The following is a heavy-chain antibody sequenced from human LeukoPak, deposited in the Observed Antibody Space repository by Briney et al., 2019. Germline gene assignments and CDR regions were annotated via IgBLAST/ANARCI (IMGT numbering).Heavy chain of an antibody. CDR3: ARDSGSYFDY. D-gene: IGHD1-26*01. CDR1: GFTFSTYA. J-gene: IGHJ4*02. V-gene: IGHV3-23*01. CDR2: ISGSGGGT. Sequence: GGSLRLSCAASGFTFSTYAMSWVRQAPGKGLEWVSTISGSGGGTYFADSVKGRFTISRDNAKNSLYLQMNSLRAEDTAVYYCARDSGSYFDYWGQGTLVTVSS.